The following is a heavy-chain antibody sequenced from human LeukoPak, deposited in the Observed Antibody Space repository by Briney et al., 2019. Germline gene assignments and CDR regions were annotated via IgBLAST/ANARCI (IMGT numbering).Heavy chain of an antibody. CDR2: LYYSGGT. Sequence: SETLSLTCTVSGGSITGYYWSWIRQPPAKGLEWIGYLYYSGGTDYNRSLTSRVTMSVDTSKNQFSLKLRFVTAADTAVYYCARRADYFSTTGYDKFDYWGQGSLVTVSS. J-gene: IGHJ4*02. CDR3: ARRADYFSTTGYDKFDY. CDR1: GGSITGYY. V-gene: IGHV4-59*08. D-gene: IGHD3-9*01.